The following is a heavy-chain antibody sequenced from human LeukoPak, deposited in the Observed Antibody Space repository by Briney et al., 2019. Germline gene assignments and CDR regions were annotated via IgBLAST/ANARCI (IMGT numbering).Heavy chain of an antibody. J-gene: IGHJ4*02. CDR2: IKQDGSET. D-gene: IGHD3-10*01. V-gene: IGHV3-7*05. CDR3: ARDMLREVAEIDS. Sequence: GGSLRLSCAASGFIFSSHWMSWVRQAPGKGLVWVSNIKQDGSETSYVDSVRGRFTISRDNAKNSLYLQMNSLRAEDTAVYYCARDMLREVAEIDSWGQGILVTVSS. CDR1: GFIFSSHW.